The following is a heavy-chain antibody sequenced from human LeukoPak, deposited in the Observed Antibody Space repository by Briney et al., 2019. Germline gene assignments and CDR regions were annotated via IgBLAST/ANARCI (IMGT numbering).Heavy chain of an antibody. CDR1: GFTFSSYG. J-gene: IGHJ4*02. Sequence: GGSLRLSCAASGFTFSSYGMHWVRQAPGKGLEWVAVISYDGSNKYYADSVKGRFTISRDNSKNTLFLQMNSLTDEDTAVYFCAKDATDGWGYFHYWGQGTLVTVSS. CDR3: AKDATDGWGYFHY. D-gene: IGHD5-24*01. V-gene: IGHV3-30*18. CDR2: ISYDGSNK.